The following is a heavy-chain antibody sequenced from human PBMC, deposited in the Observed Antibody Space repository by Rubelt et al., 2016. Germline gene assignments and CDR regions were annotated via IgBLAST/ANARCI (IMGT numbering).Heavy chain of an antibody. CDR2: INHSGTT. J-gene: IGHJ4*02. V-gene: IGHV4-34*01. CDR1: GGSLSGYY. CDR3: AGGFRGGTGDSSRKLDY. Sequence: QVQLQQRGAGLLKPSETLSLTCAVYGGSLSGYYWGWIRQPPGKGLEWIGDINHSGTTNYNPSLKSRVTISLDPSKNQFSLTLNAGAAADTAVYYCAGGFRGGTGDSSRKLDYWGQGTLVTVSS. D-gene: IGHD6-13*01.